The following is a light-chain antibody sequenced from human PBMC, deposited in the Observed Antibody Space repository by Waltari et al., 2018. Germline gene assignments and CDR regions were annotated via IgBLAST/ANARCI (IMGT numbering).Light chain of an antibody. CDR1: QSLQHSNGYNY. CDR3: MQALQTPMYT. Sequence: DIVMTQSPLSLPVTTGEPASISCRPSQSLQHSNGYNYLDWYLQKPGQSPQLLIYLGSNRASGVPDRFSGSGSGTDFTLKISRVEAEDVGVYYCMQALQTPMYTFGQGTKLEIK. CDR2: LGS. V-gene: IGKV2-28*01. J-gene: IGKJ2*01.